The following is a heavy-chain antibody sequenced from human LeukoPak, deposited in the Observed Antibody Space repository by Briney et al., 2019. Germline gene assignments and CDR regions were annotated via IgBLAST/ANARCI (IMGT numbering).Heavy chain of an antibody. Sequence: SQTLSLTSAISGDSVSSNKASWHWIRQSPSRGLEWLGRTYYRSKWYNDDALSVKSRITISPDTSKNQFSLQLNSVTPEDTAVYYCARAPAGPYGYFEYWGQGTLVTVSS. V-gene: IGHV6-1*01. D-gene: IGHD2-2*01. J-gene: IGHJ4*02. CDR3: ARAPAGPYGYFEY. CDR1: GDSVSSNKAS. CDR2: TYYRSKWYN.